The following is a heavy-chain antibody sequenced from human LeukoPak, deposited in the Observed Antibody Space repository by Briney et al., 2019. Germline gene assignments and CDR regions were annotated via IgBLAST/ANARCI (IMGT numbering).Heavy chain of an antibody. D-gene: IGHD3-10*01. J-gene: IGHJ3*02. V-gene: IGHV3-23*01. CDR3: ARVSGSFDM. CDR2: FGGGSA. CDR1: DFTFSSYN. Sequence: GGSLRLSCAAYDFTFSSYNMIWVRLAPGKGLEWVSAFGGGSAYYADSVKGRFTISRDNSKNTLYLQVNSLRADDTAVYYCARVSGSFDMWGQGTMVTASS.